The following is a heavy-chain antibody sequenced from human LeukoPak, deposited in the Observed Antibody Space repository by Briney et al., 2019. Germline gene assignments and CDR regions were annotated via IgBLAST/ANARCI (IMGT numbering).Heavy chain of an antibody. J-gene: IGHJ6*02. D-gene: IGHD2/OR15-2a*01. V-gene: IGHV1-18*01. CDR3: ARVSGLYDNGMDV. CDR2: ISAYNGNT. CDR1: GYTLTELS. Sequence: ASVKVSCKVSGYTLTELSMHWVRQAPGQGLEWMGWISAYNGNTNYAQKLQGRVTMTTDTSTSTAYMELRSLRSDDTAVYYCARVSGLYDNGMDVWGQGTTVTVSS.